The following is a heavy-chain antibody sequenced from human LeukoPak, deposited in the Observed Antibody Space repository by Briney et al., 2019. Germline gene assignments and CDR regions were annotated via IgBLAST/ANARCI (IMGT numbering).Heavy chain of an antibody. Sequence: QPGGSLRLSCAASGFTFSSYGMHWVRQAPGKGLEWVAVISYDGSNKYYADSVKGRFTISRDNSKNTLYLQMNSLRAEDTAVYYCARDSPLRTSNAFDIWGQGTMVTVSS. V-gene: IGHV3-30*03. CDR3: ARDSPLRTSNAFDI. CDR2: ISYDGSNK. CDR1: GFTFSSYG. J-gene: IGHJ3*02. D-gene: IGHD3-10*01.